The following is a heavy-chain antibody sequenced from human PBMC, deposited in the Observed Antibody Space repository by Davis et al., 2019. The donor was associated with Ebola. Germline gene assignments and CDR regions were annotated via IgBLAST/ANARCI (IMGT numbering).Heavy chain of an antibody. CDR2: ISGSGGST. Sequence: PGGSLRLSCAASGFTFSSYAMSWVRQAPGKGLEWVSAISGSGGSTYYADSVKGRFTISRDNARNTMYLHMNSLRVEDTAVYYCARAGSYRFDYWGQGTLVTVSS. CDR1: GFTFSSYA. CDR3: ARAGSYRFDY. D-gene: IGHD3-16*02. V-gene: IGHV3-23*01. J-gene: IGHJ4*02.